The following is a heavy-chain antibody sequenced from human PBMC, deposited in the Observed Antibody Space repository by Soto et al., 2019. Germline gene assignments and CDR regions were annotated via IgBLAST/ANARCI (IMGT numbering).Heavy chain of an antibody. V-gene: IGHV1-69*04. J-gene: IGHJ4*02. Sequence: SVKVSCKASGGNFSRNSISWVRQAPGQGLAWMGRIIPFLKITNYAQKLQGRVTFTAGISTSTVYMELNSLRSEDSAVYYCAREGGNDYGDYWGQGTVVTVSS. CDR1: GGNFSRNS. CDR2: IIPFLKIT. CDR3: AREGGNDYGDY. D-gene: IGHD3-16*01.